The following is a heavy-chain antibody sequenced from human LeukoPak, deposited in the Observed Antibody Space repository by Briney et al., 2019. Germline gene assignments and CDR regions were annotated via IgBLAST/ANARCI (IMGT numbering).Heavy chain of an antibody. V-gene: IGHV1-69*06. CDR1: GDTFSSYA. J-gene: IGHJ4*02. CDR3: AGGRVGYGSGSYLPTYQFDY. Sequence: SVKVSCKASGDTFSSYAVSWVRQAPGQGIEWMGGIIPIFGTANYAQKFQGRVTLTADKSTSTAYMDLSSVTSDDTAVYYCAGGRVGYGSGSYLPTYQFDYWGQGTLVTVSS. CDR2: IIPIFGTA. D-gene: IGHD3-10*01.